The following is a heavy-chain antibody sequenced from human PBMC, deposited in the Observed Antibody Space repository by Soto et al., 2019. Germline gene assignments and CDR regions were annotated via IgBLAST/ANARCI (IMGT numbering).Heavy chain of an antibody. CDR2: ISSSSSTI. J-gene: IGHJ5*02. Sequence: EVQLVESGGGLVQPGGSLRLSCAASGFTFSSYSMNWVRQAPGKGLEWVSYISSSSSTIYYADSVKGRFTISRDNAKNSLYLQMNSLRDEDTAVYYCARGVVVVVAATHNWFDPWGQGTLVTVSS. D-gene: IGHD2-15*01. CDR3: ARGVVVVVAATHNWFDP. V-gene: IGHV3-48*02. CDR1: GFTFSSYS.